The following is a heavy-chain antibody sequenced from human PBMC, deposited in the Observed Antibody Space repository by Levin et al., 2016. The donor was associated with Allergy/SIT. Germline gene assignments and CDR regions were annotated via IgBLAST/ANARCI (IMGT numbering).Heavy chain of an antibody. Sequence: GSLRLSCTASGFTFSKYSMNWVRQAPGKGLEWIGEIDQRGSTNYNPSLKSRVNISVDTSKKQFSLKLTSVTAADTAVYFCARGGPSFDFWSDLVGSDNYCGMDVWGQGTTVTVSS. V-gene: IGHV4-34*01. CDR3: ARGGPSFDFWSDLVGSDNYCGMDV. CDR1: GFTFSKYS. CDR2: IDQRGST. D-gene: IGHD3-3*01. J-gene: IGHJ6*02.